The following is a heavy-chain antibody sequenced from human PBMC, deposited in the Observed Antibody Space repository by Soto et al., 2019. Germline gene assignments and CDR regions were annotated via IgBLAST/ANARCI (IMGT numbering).Heavy chain of an antibody. CDR1: GFTFSSYA. Sequence: GSLRLSCAASGFTFSSYAMSWVRQAPGKGLEWVSAVSGSGGSTYYADSVKGRFTISRDNSKNTLYLQMNSLRAEDTAIDYCAAYPSHSGSFYNWFDPWGQGTPVTVSS. J-gene: IGHJ5*02. V-gene: IGHV3-23*01. CDR2: VSGSGGST. D-gene: IGHD3-10*01. CDR3: AAYPSHSGSFYNWFDP.